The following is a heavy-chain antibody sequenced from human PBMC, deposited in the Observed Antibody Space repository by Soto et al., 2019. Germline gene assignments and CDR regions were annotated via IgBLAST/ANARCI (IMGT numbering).Heavy chain of an antibody. CDR1: GFTVSSNY. CDR2: IYSGGST. CDR3: ASNWNRSYFYYVMEV. J-gene: IGHJ6*02. V-gene: IGHV3-53*01. D-gene: IGHD1-20*01. Sequence: PGGSLRLSCAASGFTVSSNYMSWVRQAPGKGLEWVSVIYSGGSTYYADSVKGRFTISRDNSKNTLYLQMNSLRAEDTALYYCASNWNRSYFYYVMEVWAEGITVTVTS.